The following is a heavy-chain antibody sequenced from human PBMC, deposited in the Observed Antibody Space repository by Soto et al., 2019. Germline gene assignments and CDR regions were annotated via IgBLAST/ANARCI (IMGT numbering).Heavy chain of an antibody. CDR2: ISGRGAST. V-gene: IGHV3-23*01. Sequence: EVQVLESGGGLVQPGGSLRLSCAASGFTFTSYAMSWVRQAPGKGLEWVSVISGRGASTYYADSVKGRFTISRDSSKSQLYLQMHRLRAEDTAVYYCVVHGGDIPVADPYHYSYYYVDVWGKGTTVTVSS. CDR1: GFTFTSYA. J-gene: IGHJ6*03. CDR3: VVHGGDIPVADPYHYSYYYVDV. D-gene: IGHD5-12*01.